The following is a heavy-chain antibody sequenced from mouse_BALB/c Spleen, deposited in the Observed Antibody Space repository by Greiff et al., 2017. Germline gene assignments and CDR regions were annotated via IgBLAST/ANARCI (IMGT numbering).Heavy chain of an antibody. V-gene: IGHV1-4*02. D-gene: IGHD2-10*01. Sequence: VQLQQSAAELARPGASVKMSCKASGYTFTSYTMHWVKQRPGQGLEWIGYINPSSGYTEYNQKFKDKTTLTADKSSSTAYMQLSSLTSEDSAVYYCASAYYGNFWDYWGQGTTLTVSS. CDR3: ASAYYGNFWDY. J-gene: IGHJ2*01. CDR2: INPSSGYT. CDR1: GYTFTSYT.